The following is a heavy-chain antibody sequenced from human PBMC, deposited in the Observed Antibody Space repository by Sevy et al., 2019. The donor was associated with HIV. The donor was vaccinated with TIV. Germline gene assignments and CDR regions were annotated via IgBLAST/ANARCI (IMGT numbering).Heavy chain of an antibody. Sequence: GGSLRLSCAASGFTFNIYSMNWVRQAPGKGLEWVSYISSSSSYIYYADSLKGRFTVSRDNAKNSLYLQMNSLRAEDTAVYYCARASQQLVLLREYYFDYWGQGTLVTVSS. CDR3: ARASQQLVLLREYYFDY. V-gene: IGHV3-21*01. CDR2: ISSSSSYI. J-gene: IGHJ4*02. CDR1: GFTFNIYS. D-gene: IGHD6-13*01.